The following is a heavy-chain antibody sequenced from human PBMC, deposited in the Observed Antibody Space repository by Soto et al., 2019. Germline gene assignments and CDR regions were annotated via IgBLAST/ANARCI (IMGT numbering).Heavy chain of an antibody. Sequence: QVQLVQSGAEVKKHGASVKVSCKASGYTFTSYDINWVRQATGQGLEWMGWMNPNSGNTGYAQKFQGRVTMTMNTSLTTAYMALSSLTSEDTAVYYCAIEMTTRGMDVWCQGNTLTVSS. V-gene: IGHV1-8*01. CDR2: MNPNSGNT. D-gene: IGHD1-1*01. J-gene: IGHJ6*02. CDR3: AIEMTTRGMDV. CDR1: GYTFTSYD.